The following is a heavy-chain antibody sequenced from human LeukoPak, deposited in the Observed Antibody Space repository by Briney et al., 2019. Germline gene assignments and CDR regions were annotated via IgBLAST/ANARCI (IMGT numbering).Heavy chain of an antibody. J-gene: IGHJ6*02. V-gene: IGHV3-30*04. CDR3: ARESLLLWRATAYYYYGMDV. CDR1: GFTFSSYA. Sequence: GRSLRLSCAASGFTFSSYAMHWVRQAPGKGLEWEAVISYDGSNKYYADSVKGRFTISRDNSKNTLYLQMNSLRAEDTAVYYCARESLLLWRATAYYYYGMDVWGQGTTVTVSS. CDR2: ISYDGSNK. D-gene: IGHD3-10*01.